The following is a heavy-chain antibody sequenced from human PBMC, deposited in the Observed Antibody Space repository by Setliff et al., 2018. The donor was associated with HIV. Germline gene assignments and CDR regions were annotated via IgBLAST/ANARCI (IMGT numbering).Heavy chain of an antibody. CDR3: ARGGYNGYESPFDD. J-gene: IGHJ4*02. CDR1: GDSINSGGYY. D-gene: IGHD5-12*01. Sequence: SETLSLTCIVSGDSINSGGYYWSWIRQRPGKGLEWIGHIYYSGNTHYSPSLKSRLTMSLDRSQNHFFLRLRSVTAADTAVYYCARGGYNGYESPFDDWGLGTLVTVS. CDR2: IYYSGNT. V-gene: IGHV4-31*03.